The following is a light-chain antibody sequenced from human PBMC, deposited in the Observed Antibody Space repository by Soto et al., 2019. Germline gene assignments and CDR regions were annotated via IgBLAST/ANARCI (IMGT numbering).Light chain of an antibody. CDR1: SGHSSYA. CDR2: LNSDGSH. V-gene: IGLV4-69*01. CDR3: QTWCTGIVV. J-gene: IGLJ2*01. Sequence: QPVLSQSPSASASLGASVKITCTLSSGHSSYAIAWHQQQPEKGPRYLMKLNSDGSHSKGDGIPDRFSGSSSGAERYLTISSLQSEDEAYYYCQTWCTGIVVFGGGTKLTVL.